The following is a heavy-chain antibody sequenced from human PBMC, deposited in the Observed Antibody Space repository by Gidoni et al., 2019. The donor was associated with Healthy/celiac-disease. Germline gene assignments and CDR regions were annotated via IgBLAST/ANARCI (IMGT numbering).Heavy chain of an antibody. V-gene: IGHV3-23*01. CDR1: TYA. Sequence: TYAMSWVRQAPGKGLEWGSAISGSGGSTYYADSVKGRFTISRDNSNNTLYLQMNSLRAEDTAVYYCAKFSRATNQPYYYFDYWGQGTLVTVSS. CDR3: AKFSRATNQPYYYFDY. CDR2: ISGSGGST. D-gene: IGHD2-2*01. J-gene: IGHJ4*02.